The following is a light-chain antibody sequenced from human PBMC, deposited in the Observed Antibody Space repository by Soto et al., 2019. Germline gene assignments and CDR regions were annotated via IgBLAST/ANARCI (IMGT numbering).Light chain of an antibody. CDR3: QQYNNWPRT. J-gene: IGKJ1*01. V-gene: IGKV3-15*01. CDR1: QSVCSD. CDR2: GAS. Sequence: EIVITQSPAPLSVSRGERATLSCRSSQSVCSDLAWYQQKRGQAPRLLIYGASTRATGIPARFSGSGSGTEFTLTISSLQSEDFAVYYCQQYNNWPRTFGQGTKV.